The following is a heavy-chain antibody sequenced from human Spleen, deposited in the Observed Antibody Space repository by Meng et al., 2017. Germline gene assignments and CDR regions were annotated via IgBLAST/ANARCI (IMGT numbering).Heavy chain of an antibody. J-gene: IGHJ4*02. CDR2: ISGYSGNT. Sequence: ASVKVSCKASGYIFTSYYIHWVRQAPGQGLEWMGWISGYSGNTNYAQKLQGRVTMTTDTSTSTVYMELRSLRSDDTAVYYCAREVIAVAGPGGTYWGQGTLVTVSS. V-gene: IGHV1-18*04. CDR3: AREVIAVAGPGGTY. D-gene: IGHD6-19*01. CDR1: GYIFTSYY.